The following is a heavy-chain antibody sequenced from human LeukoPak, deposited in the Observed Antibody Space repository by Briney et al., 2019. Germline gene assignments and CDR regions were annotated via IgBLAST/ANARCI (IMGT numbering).Heavy chain of an antibody. CDR1: GYTFTNNY. CDR3: GSYKGLRLGTIDY. V-gene: IGHV1-2*02. Sequence: ASVKVSCKASGYTFTNNYLYWVRQAPGQGLEWMGWINPYTGGTNYTQKFQGRVTMTRDTSIRTVYMELNSLRSDDTAVYYCGSYKGLRLGTIDYWGQGALVTVSS. CDR2: INPYTGGT. J-gene: IGHJ4*02. D-gene: IGHD5-12*01.